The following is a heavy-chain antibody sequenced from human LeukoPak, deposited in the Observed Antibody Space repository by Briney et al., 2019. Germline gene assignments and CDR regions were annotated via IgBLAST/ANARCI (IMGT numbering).Heavy chain of an antibody. CDR1: GGSISSSY. Sequence: PSETLSLTCTVSGGSISSSYWSWIRQPPGKGLEWIGYIYYSGGTNYNPSLKSRVTISRNTSKNQFSLKLTSVTAADTAVYYCARHLSGSGWYPDYYGMDVWGQGTTVTVSS. V-gene: IGHV4-59*08. D-gene: IGHD6-19*01. CDR2: IYYSGGT. J-gene: IGHJ6*02. CDR3: ARHLSGSGWYPDYYGMDV.